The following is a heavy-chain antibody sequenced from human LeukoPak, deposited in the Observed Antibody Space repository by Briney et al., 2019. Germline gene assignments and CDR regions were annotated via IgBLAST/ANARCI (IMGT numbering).Heavy chain of an antibody. V-gene: IGHV3-13*01. CDR1: GFTFSSYD. Sequence: PGGSLRLSCAASGFTFSSYDMRWVRQATGKGLEWVSAIGTAGDTYYPGSVKGRFTISRENAKNSLYLQMNSLRAGDTAVYYCARRSSGWNGEYYFDYWGQGTLVTVSS. CDR3: ARRSSGWNGEYYFDY. CDR2: IGTAGDT. J-gene: IGHJ4*02. D-gene: IGHD6-19*01.